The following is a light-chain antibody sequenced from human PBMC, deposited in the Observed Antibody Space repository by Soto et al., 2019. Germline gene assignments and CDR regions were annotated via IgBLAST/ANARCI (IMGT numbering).Light chain of an antibody. J-gene: IGKJ1*01. V-gene: IGKV3-20*01. CDR2: GAS. CDR3: QQYGSLSWA. Sequence: EIVLTQSPGTLSLSPGERATLSCRASQCVGSDFLAWYQQRPGQPPRILIFGASGRTTGITDRFSGSGSGTYFTLTISRLEPEDFAVYYCQQYGSLSWAFGQGTKGDIK. CDR1: QCVGSDF.